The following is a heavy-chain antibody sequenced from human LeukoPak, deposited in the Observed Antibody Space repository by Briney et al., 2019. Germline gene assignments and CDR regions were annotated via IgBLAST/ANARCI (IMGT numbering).Heavy chain of an antibody. Sequence: PGGSLRLSCAASGFTFSTYSMNWVRQAPGKGLEWVSYISSSSYIYYADSVKGRFTISRDNAKNSLYLQMNSLRAEDTAVYYCARSQGVTGPNDAFDIWGQGTMVTVSS. V-gene: IGHV3-21*05. D-gene: IGHD4-23*01. CDR3: ARSQGVTGPNDAFDI. CDR1: GFTFSTYS. CDR2: ISSSSYI. J-gene: IGHJ3*02.